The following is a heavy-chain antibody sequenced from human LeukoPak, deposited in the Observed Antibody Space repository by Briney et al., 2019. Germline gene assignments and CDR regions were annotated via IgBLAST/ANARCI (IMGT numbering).Heavy chain of an antibody. CDR2: INPSGGST. CDR1: GYTFTSYY. CDR3: ARDRGSGWKKLDY. J-gene: IGHJ4*02. D-gene: IGHD6-19*01. Sequence: ASVTVSCKASGYTFTSYYMHWMRQAPGQGLEWMGIINPSGGSTSYAQKFQGRVTMTRDTSTSTVYMELSSLRSEDTAVYYCARDRGSGWKKLDYWGQGTLVTVSS. V-gene: IGHV1-46*01.